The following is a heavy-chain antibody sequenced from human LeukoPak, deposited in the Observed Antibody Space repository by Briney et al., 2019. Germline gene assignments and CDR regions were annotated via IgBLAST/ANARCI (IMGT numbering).Heavy chain of an antibody. CDR2: ISGSGDST. CDR1: GFTFSSYG. J-gene: IGHJ4*02. V-gene: IGHV3-23*01. Sequence: GGSLRLSCAASGFTFSSYGMSWVRQAPGKGLEWVSGISGSGDSTYYADSVKGRFTISRDNSKNTLYLQMNSLRAEDTAVYYCARRSGIAVAGAFDYWGQGTLVTVSS. CDR3: ARRSGIAVAGAFDY. D-gene: IGHD6-19*01.